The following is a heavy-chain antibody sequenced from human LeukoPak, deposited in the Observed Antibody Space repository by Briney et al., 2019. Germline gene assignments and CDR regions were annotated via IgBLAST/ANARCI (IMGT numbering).Heavy chain of an antibody. CDR1: GFTFSSYS. Sequence: PGGSLRRSCAASGFTFSSYSMNWVRQAPGKGLEWVSSISSSSSYIYYADSVKGRFTISRDNAKNSLYLQMNSLRAEDTAVYYCARGPARPAPLYYYYMDVWGKGTTVTVSS. D-gene: IGHD6-6*01. CDR2: ISSSSSYI. CDR3: ARGPARPAPLYYYYMDV. J-gene: IGHJ6*03. V-gene: IGHV3-21*01.